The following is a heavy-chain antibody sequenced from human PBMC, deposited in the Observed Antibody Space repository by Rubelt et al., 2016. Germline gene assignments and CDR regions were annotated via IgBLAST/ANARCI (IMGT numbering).Heavy chain of an antibody. J-gene: IGHJ6*02. V-gene: IGHV3-23*01. Sequence: GKGLEWVSAISGSGGSTYYADSVKGRFTISRDNSKNTLYLQMNSLRAEDTAVYYCAKAVDFLKQLYGMDVWGQGTTVTVSS. CDR2: ISGSGGST. CDR3: AKAVDFLKQLYGMDV. D-gene: IGHD1-1*01.